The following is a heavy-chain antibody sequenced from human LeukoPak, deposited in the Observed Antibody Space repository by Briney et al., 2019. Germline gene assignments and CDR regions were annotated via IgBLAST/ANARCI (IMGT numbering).Heavy chain of an antibody. Sequence: PSQTLSLTCTVSNGSISSDTYFWSWIRQPAGKGLEWIGSIYYSGSTYYNPSLKSRVTMSVDTSKNQFSLKLSSVTAADTAVYYCARDLGDWGQGTLVTVSS. CDR1: NGSISSDTYF. CDR2: IYYSGST. V-gene: IGHV4-39*07. D-gene: IGHD3-16*01. J-gene: IGHJ4*02. CDR3: ARDLGD.